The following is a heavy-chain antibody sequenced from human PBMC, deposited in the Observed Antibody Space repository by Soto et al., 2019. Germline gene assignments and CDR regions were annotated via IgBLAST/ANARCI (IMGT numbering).Heavy chain of an antibody. Sequence: GVSVKVSCKSSGYTFTSYARHWVRQAPGQRLEWMGWINAGNGNTKYSQKFQGRVTITRDTSASTAYMELSSLRSEDTAVYYCARARPAYCGGDCYAYWGQGTLVTVPQ. J-gene: IGHJ4*02. D-gene: IGHD2-21*02. CDR1: GYTFTSYA. CDR2: INAGNGNT. CDR3: ARARPAYCGGDCYAY. V-gene: IGHV1-3*01.